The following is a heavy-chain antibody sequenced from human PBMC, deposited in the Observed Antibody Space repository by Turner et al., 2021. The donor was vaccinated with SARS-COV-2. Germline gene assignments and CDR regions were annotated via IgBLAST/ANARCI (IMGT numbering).Heavy chain of an antibody. CDR3: ATGVAVAGTPSRYYYYHGMDV. Sequence: QVQLVQSGAEMKKPGASVKVSCKVSGYTLTELSMHWVRQAPGKGLELRGGFDPEDGETIYAQKFQGRVTMTEDTSTDTAYMGLSSLRSEDTAVYYCATGVAVAGTPSRYYYYHGMDVWGQGSTVTVSS. V-gene: IGHV1-24*01. J-gene: IGHJ6*02. CDR2: FDPEDGET. CDR1: GYTLTELS. D-gene: IGHD6-19*01.